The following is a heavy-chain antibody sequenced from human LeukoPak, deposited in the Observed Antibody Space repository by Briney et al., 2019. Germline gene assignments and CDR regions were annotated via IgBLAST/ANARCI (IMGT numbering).Heavy chain of an antibody. V-gene: IGHV3-9*01. D-gene: IGHD3-10*01. J-gene: IGHJ4*02. Sequence: GGSLRLSCAASGFTFSSYAMSWVRQAPGKGLEWVSGISWNSGSIGYADSVKGRFTISRDNAKNSLYLQMNSLRAEDTAVYYCAKESTTMAAPDFDYWGQGTLVTVSS. CDR1: GFTFSSYA. CDR2: ISWNSGSI. CDR3: AKESTTMAAPDFDY.